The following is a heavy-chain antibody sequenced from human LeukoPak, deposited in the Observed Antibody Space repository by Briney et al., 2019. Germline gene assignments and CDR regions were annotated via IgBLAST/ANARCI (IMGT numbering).Heavy chain of an antibody. CDR1: GGSFSGYY. D-gene: IGHD3-3*01. CDR2: INHSGST. CDR3: ARGLGVVIRRLDP. J-gene: IGHJ5*02. Sequence: SETLSLTCAVYGGSFSGYYWSWIRQPPGKGLEWIGEINHSGSTNYNPSLKSRVTISVDTSKNQFSLKLSSVTAADTAVYYCARGLGVVIRRLDPWGQGTLVTVSS. V-gene: IGHV4-34*01.